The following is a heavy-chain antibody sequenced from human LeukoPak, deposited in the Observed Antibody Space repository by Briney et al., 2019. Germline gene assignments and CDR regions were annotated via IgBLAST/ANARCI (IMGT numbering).Heavy chain of an antibody. J-gene: IGHJ4*02. CDR3: ARDRSTSSGSYYHLFDY. CDR1: GVSVGSGDYF. Sequence: PSQTLSLTCTVSGVSVGSGDYFWSWIRQPPGKGLEWIGRIYTSGSTNYNPSLKSRVTMSVDTSKNQFSLKLSSVTAADTAVYYCARDRSTSSGSYYHLFDYWGQGTLVTVSS. CDR2: IYTSGST. V-gene: IGHV4-61*02. D-gene: IGHD3-10*01.